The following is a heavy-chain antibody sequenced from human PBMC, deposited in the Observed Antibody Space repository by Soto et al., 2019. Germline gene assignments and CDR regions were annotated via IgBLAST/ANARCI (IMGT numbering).Heavy chain of an antibody. CDR1: GYTFTSYD. CDR3: ARGSLGYCSSTSCFSYYYYMDV. D-gene: IGHD2-2*01. J-gene: IGHJ6*03. CDR2: MNPNSGNP. V-gene: IGHV1-8*01. Sequence: QVQLVQSGAEVKKPGASVKVSCKASGYTFTSYDINWVRQATGQGLEWMGWMNPNSGNPGYAQKFQGRVTMTRNTSISTAYMELSSLRSEDTAVYYCARGSLGYCSSTSCFSYYYYMDVWGKGTTVTVSS.